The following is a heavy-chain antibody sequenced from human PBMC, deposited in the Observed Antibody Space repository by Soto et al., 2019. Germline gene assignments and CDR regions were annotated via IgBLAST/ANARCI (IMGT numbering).Heavy chain of an antibody. V-gene: IGHV4-30-4*01. CDR3: ARAVMRDDANPLDY. J-gene: IGHJ4*02. CDR1: GGSISSGDYY. CDR2: IYYSGRT. D-gene: IGHD3-16*01. Sequence: QVQLQESGPGLVKPSQTLSLTCTVSGGSISSGDYYWSWIRQPPGKGLEWIGYIYYSGRTYHNPSPKIRVNIAVDTSKNQFSLKLSSVTAADTAVYYCARAVMRDDANPLDYWGQGTLVTVSS.